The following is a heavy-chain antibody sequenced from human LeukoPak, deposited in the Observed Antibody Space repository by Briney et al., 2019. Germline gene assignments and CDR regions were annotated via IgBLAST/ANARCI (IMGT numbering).Heavy chain of an antibody. J-gene: IGHJ5*02. D-gene: IGHD6-13*01. V-gene: IGHV3-48*01. CDR2: ISSSSSTI. CDR3: ARVVSSSWWNWFDP. CDR1: GFTFSSYG. Sequence: GGSLRLSCAASGFTFSSYGMPWVRQAPGKGLEWVSYISSSSSTIYYADSVKGRFTISRDNAKNSLYLQMNSLRAEDTAVYYCARVVSSSWWNWFDPWGQGTLVTVSS.